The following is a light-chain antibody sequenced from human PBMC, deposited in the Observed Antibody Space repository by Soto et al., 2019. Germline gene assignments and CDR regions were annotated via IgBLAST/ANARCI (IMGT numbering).Light chain of an antibody. Sequence: EIVLTESPGTLPLSPGERATLSCRASQSVSSSYLAWYQQKPGQAPRLLIYGASSRATGIPDRFSGSGSGTDFTLTISRLEPEDFAVYYCHQYDSSPLTFGGWTKVEIK. CDR1: QSVSSSY. CDR2: GAS. V-gene: IGKV3-20*01. CDR3: HQYDSSPLT. J-gene: IGKJ4*01.